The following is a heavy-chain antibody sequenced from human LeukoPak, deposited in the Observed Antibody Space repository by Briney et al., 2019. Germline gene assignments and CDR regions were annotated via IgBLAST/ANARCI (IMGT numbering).Heavy chain of an antibody. CDR1: GGSISSYY. J-gene: IGHJ4*02. CDR3: TRGVGGATGY. D-gene: IGHD1-26*01. V-gene: IGHV3-49*03. Sequence: LSLTCTVSGGSISSYYWSWFRPAPGKGLEWVSFIRSKASGGTTEYAASVKGRFTISRDDSKGIAYLQMNSLKTEDTAVYYCTRGVGGATGYWGQGTLVTVSS. CDR2: IRSKASGGTT.